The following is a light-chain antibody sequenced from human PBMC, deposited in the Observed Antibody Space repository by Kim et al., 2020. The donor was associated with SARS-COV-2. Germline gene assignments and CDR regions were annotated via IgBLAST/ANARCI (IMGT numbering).Light chain of an antibody. J-gene: IGLJ3*02. CDR2: DVT. V-gene: IGLV2-11*03. CDR1: SSDIGAYDY. Sequence: GQSVTISCTGTSSDIGAYDYVSWFQQHPGKAPRLMIYDVTKSPSGVPDRFSGSKSVNTASLIISGLQAEDEAAYYCCSYAGTYTWVFGGGTQLTVL. CDR3: CSYAGTYTWV.